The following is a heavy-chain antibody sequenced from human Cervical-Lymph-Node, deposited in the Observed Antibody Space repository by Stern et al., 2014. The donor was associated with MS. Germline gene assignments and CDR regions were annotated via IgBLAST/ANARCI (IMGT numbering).Heavy chain of an antibody. J-gene: IGHJ5*02. V-gene: IGHV1-69*06. CDR3: ATGAGDNWFDP. D-gene: IGHD3-10*01. Sequence: QVQLVQSRADVKKPGSSVRVSCKASGDISWLRQAPGQGLEYMGGSIRPVGTAHYTQRFQGRLTITADKSTNTTFMELSSLRSDDTAIYYCATGAGDNWFDPWGQGTLVSVSS. CDR1: GD. CDR2: SIRPVGTA.